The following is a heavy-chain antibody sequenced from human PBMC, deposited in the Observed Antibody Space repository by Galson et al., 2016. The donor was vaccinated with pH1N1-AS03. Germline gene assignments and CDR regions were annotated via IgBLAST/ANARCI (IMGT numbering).Heavy chain of an antibody. CDR1: GFSLSTSEVG. CDR2: ISWNDNK. V-gene: IGHV2-5*01. D-gene: IGHD2-21*02. CDR3: GHSTAGY. J-gene: IGHJ4*02. Sequence: PALVKPTQTLTLTCTFSGFSLSTSEVGVGWIRQPPGKALGWLALISWNDNKLYRPSLKSRLTITKDTSKNQVVLTMTNMDPEDTATYYCGHSTAGYWGQGILVTVSS.